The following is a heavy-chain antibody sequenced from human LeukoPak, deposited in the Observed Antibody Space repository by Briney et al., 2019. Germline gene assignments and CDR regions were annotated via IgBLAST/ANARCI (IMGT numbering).Heavy chain of an antibody. V-gene: IGHV3-48*03. Sequence: PGGSLRLSCAASGFTFSSYEMNWVRQAPGKGLEWVSYISSSGSTIYYADSVKGRFTISRDNAKNSLYLQMNSLRAEDTAVYYCARDRKTGSFDYWGQGTLVTVSS. J-gene: IGHJ4*02. CDR2: ISSSGSTI. D-gene: IGHD1-1*01. CDR1: GFTFSSYE. CDR3: ARDRKTGSFDY.